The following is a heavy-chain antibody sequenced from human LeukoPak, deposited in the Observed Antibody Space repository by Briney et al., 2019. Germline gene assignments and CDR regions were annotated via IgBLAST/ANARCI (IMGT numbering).Heavy chain of an antibody. J-gene: IGHJ4*02. D-gene: IGHD3-16*01. CDR3: ARLGLAALDY. CDR2: ISYTGTT. CDR1: SGSISSYY. Sequence: SETLSLTCTVSSGSISSYYWSWIRQPPGKGLEWIGYISYTGTTNYNPSLKSRVTISVATSKNQFSLKLSSVTAADTAVYYCARLGLAALDYWGQGTLVTVSS. V-gene: IGHV4-59*08.